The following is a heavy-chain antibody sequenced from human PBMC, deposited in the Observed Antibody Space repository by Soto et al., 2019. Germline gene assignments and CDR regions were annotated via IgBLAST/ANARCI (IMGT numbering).Heavy chain of an antibody. J-gene: IGHJ6*02. CDR3: ARSAEYSSSWYSIGYYYYYGMEV. D-gene: IGHD6-13*01. Sequence: SQTLSLTCAISGDSVSSNSAAWNWIRQSPSRGLEWLGRTYYRSKWYNDYAVSVKSRITINPDTSKNQFSLQLNSVTPEDTAVYYCARSAEYSSSWYSIGYYYYYGMEVWGQGTTVTVSS. CDR1: GDSVSSNSAA. CDR2: TYYRSKWYN. V-gene: IGHV6-1*01.